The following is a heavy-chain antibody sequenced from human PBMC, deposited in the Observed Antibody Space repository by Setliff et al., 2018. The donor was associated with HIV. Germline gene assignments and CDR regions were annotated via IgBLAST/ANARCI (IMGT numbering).Heavy chain of an antibody. Sequence: ASVKVSCKVSGYTLSELSMHWVRQAPGKGLEWMGGFDPEGGETIYAQKFQGRVTMTEDTSTDTAYMEVSSLRSEDTAMFYCATEHSDAFDIWGQGTMVTVSS. CDR3: ATEHSDAFDI. CDR1: GYTLSELS. J-gene: IGHJ3*02. V-gene: IGHV1-24*01. CDR2: FDPEGGET.